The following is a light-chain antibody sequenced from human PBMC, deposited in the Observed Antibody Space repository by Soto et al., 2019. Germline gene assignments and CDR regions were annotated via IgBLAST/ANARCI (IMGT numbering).Light chain of an antibody. J-gene: IGKJ4*01. CDR1: QGISTW. Sequence: DIQMTQSPSSVSASVGDRVTITCRAGQGISTWLAWYQQKPGKAPSLLIFGASTLHSGIPSRFSGSGSGTDFTLTISSLQPEDFATYYCQQANSFPLTFGGGTKVEIK. CDR2: GAS. CDR3: QQANSFPLT. V-gene: IGKV1-12*01.